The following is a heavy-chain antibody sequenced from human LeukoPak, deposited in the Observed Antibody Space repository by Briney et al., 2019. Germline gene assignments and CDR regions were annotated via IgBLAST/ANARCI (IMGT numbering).Heavy chain of an antibody. CDR3: ARGREWEPKVLDY. CDR1: GGSIRSSYYY. V-gene: IGHV4-39*01. Sequence: SETLSLTCTVSGGSIRSSYYYWGWIRQPPGKGLEWIGSIYDSGSTYYNPSLKSRVTISVDTSKNQFSLKLNSVTAADTAVYYCARGREWEPKVLDYWGQGTLVTVSS. CDR2: IYDSGST. J-gene: IGHJ4*02. D-gene: IGHD1-26*01.